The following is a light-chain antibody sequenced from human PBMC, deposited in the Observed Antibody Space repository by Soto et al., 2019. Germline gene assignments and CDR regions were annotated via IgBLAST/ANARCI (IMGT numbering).Light chain of an antibody. V-gene: IGLV1-44*01. J-gene: IGLJ2*01. CDR1: SSNIGSRT. CDR3: AAWDDSLNVV. Sequence: QSVLTQPPSASGTPGQRVTISCSGSSSNIGSRTVNWYQQLPGTAPKLLIYGNNQRPSGVPDRFSGSKSGASASLAISGLQYEDEADYYCAAWDDSLNVVFGGGTKLTVL. CDR2: GNN.